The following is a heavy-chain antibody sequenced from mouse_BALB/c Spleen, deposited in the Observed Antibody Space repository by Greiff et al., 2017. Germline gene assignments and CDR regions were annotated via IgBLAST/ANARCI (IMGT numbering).Heavy chain of an antibody. CDR2: IWSGGST. V-gene: IGHV2-2*02. J-gene: IGHJ2*01. CDR1: GFSLTSYG. D-gene: IGHD1-1*01. CDR3: ARNYYGSTVYFDY. Sequence: VQVVESGPGLVQPSQSLSITCTASGFSLTSYGVHWVRQSPGKGLEWLGVIWSGGSTDYNAAFISRLSISKDNSKSQVFFKMNSLQANDTAIYYCARNYYGSTVYFDYWGQGTTLTVSS.